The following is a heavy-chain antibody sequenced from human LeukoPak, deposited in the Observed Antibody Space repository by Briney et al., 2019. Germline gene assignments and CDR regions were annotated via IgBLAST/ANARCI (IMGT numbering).Heavy chain of an antibody. CDR2: INHGGST. CDR3: AYSSDFQQH. Sequence: PSETLSLTCAVYGGSFSDYYWSSFRQPPGKGPEWIGEINHGGSTNYNPSLKSRVTISVDTSKNQFSLKLSSVTAADTAVYYCAYSSDFQQHWGQGTLVTVSS. CDR1: GGSFSDYY. D-gene: IGHD3-22*01. V-gene: IGHV4-34*01. J-gene: IGHJ1*01.